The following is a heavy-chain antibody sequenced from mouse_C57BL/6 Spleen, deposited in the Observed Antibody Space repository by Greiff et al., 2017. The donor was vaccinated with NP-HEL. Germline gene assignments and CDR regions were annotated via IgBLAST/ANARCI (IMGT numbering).Heavy chain of an antibody. CDR3: TRRDDDGYYVGFAY. Sequence: VQLQQSGAELVRPGASVTLSCKASGYTFTDYEMHWVKQTPVHGLDWIGAIDPETGGTAYNQKFKGKAILTADKSSSTAYMELRSLTSEDSAVYYCTRRDDDGYYVGFAYWGQGTLVTVSA. CDR2: IDPETGGT. D-gene: IGHD2-3*01. J-gene: IGHJ3*01. CDR1: GYTFTDYE. V-gene: IGHV1-15*01.